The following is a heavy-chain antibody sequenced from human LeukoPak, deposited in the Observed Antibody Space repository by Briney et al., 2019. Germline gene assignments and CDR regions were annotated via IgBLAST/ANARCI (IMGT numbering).Heavy chain of an antibody. CDR2: ISSSSSYI. CDR1: GFTFSSYS. CDR3: ARDESPWYAFDI. D-gene: IGHD2-8*02. V-gene: IGHV3-21*01. Sequence: GGSLRLSCAASGFTFSSYSMNWVRQAPGKGLEWVSSISSSSSYIYYADSVKGRFTISRDNAKNSLYLQMNSLRAEDTAVYYCARDESPWYAFDIWGQGTMVTVSS. J-gene: IGHJ3*02.